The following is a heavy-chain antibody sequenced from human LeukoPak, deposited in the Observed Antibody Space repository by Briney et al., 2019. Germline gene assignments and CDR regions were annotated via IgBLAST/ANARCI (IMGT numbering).Heavy chain of an antibody. Sequence: GGSLRLSCAASGFTFSDNYMSWIRQAPGKGLEWVSYISSSGSIYYADSVKGRFTISRDNAKNSLYLQMNSLRAEDTAVYYCARVTYYDYVWGSYRFGAFDIWGQGTMVTVSS. J-gene: IGHJ3*02. CDR3: ARVTYYDYVWGSYRFGAFDI. V-gene: IGHV3-11*01. D-gene: IGHD3-16*02. CDR2: ISSSGSI. CDR1: GFTFSDNY.